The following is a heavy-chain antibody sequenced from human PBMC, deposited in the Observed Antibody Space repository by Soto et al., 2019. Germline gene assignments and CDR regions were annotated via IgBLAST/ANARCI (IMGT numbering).Heavy chain of an antibody. J-gene: IGHJ6*03. CDR2: IYYSGST. D-gene: IGHD2-2*01. Sequence: SETLSLICTVSGGSISSSSYYWGWIRQPPGKGLEWIGSIYYSGSTYYNPSLKSRVTISVDTSKNQFSLKLSSVTAADTAVYYCARSSAADRRVPAALAGHGANYYYMDVWGKGTTVTVSS. CDR3: ARSSAADRRVPAALAGHGANYYYMDV. CDR1: GGSISSSSYY. V-gene: IGHV4-39*01.